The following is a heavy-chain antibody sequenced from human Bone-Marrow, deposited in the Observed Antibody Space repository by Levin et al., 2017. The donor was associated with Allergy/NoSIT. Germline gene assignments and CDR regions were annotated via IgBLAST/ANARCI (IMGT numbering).Heavy chain of an antibody. D-gene: IGHD6-6*01. J-gene: IGHJ4*02. CDR1: GDSVSSNSAA. CDR3: ARGSGIAARRGPYYFDY. Sequence: SETLSLTCAISGDSVSSNSAAWNWIRQSPSRGLEWLGRTYYRSKWYNDYAVSVKSRITINPDTSKNQFSLQLNSVTPEDTAVYYCARGSGIAARRGPYYFDYWGQGTLVTVSS. CDR2: TYYRSKWYN. V-gene: IGHV6-1*01.